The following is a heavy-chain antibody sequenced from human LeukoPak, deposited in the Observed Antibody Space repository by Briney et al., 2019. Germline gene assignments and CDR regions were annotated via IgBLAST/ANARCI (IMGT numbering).Heavy chain of an antibody. D-gene: IGHD6-19*01. J-gene: IGHJ4*02. CDR3: AKDISGVGSGWLGVDY. CDR2: ISGVGGNT. CDR1: GFTFDDYT. V-gene: IGHV3-43*02. Sequence: GGSLRLSCAASGFTFDDYTMHWVRQAPGKGLEWVSLISGVGGNTYYADTVKGRFTISRDNSKNSLYLQMNSLRTEDTALYYCAKDISGVGSGWLGVDYWGQGTLVTVSS.